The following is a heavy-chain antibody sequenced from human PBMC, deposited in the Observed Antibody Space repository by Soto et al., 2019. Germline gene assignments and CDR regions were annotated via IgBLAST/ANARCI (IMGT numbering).Heavy chain of an antibody. CDR3: FRENYCSYHGIGV. CDR1: GFSFSCST. V-gene: IGHV3-73*01. Sequence: GRALTLSCAGSGFSFSCSTIHWVRQASGKGLEWVGRIRSKANSYATAYAAAVNGRFIVSRDDLKTTSYLLMDSLKIEDTAMYYCFRENYCSYHGIGVWHREPT. CDR2: IRSKANSYAT. J-gene: IGHJ6*04.